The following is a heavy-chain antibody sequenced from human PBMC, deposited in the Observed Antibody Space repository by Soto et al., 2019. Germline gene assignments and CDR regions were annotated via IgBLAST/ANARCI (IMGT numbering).Heavy chain of an antibody. CDR1: GFTFRSYA. D-gene: IGHD2-15*01. J-gene: IGHJ6*02. Sequence: QVQLVESGGGVVQPGRSLRLSCAASGFTFRSYAMHWVRQAPGKGLECVAVISYDGSNQFYRDYVKGRFTISRDNSKNTLYLQINSLRYEDTAVYYCARRDREDIAVVVGVRPGEYGVDVWGQGTTVTVSS. V-gene: IGHV3-30-3*01. CDR2: ISYDGSNQ. CDR3: ARRDREDIAVVVGVRPGEYGVDV.